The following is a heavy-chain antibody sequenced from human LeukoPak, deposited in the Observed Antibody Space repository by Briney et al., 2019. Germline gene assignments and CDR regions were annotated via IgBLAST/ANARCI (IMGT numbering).Heavy chain of an antibody. D-gene: IGHD3-16*02. CDR2: INHSGST. CDR3: ARGRGYDYVWGSYRYAHYYCMDV. CDR1: GGSFSGYY. J-gene: IGHJ6*02. Sequence: PSETLSLTCAVYGGSFSGYYWSWIRQPPGKGLEWIGEINHSGSTNYNPSLKSRVTISVDTSKNQFSLKLSSVTAADTAVYYCARGRGYDYVWGSYRYAHYYCMDVWGQGTTVTVSS. V-gene: IGHV4-34*01.